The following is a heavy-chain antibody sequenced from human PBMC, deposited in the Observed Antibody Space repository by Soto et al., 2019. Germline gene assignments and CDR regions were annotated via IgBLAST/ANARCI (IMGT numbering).Heavy chain of an antibody. CDR2: ISSGSSYI. CDR1: GFTFSSYS. Sequence: EVQLVESGGGLVKPGGSLRLSCAASGFTFSSYSMNWVRQAPGKGLEWVSSISSGSSYIYYADSVKGRFTISRDNAKNPLYLQMNSLRAEDPAVYCCARSSGGSGKLWNYYGMDVWGQGTTVTVSS. CDR3: ARSSGGSGKLWNYYGMDV. D-gene: IGHD3-10*01. V-gene: IGHV3-21*06. J-gene: IGHJ6*02.